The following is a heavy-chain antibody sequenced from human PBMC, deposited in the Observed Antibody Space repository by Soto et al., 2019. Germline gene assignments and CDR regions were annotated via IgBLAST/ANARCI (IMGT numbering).Heavy chain of an antibody. D-gene: IGHD6-19*01. CDR1: GYTFSGFY. Sequence: GSVKVSCKASGYTFSGFYMHWVRQAPGQGLEWMGWINPNSGGTKSAEKFQGRVTMTRDTSISTAYMELSRLTSDDTAVYYCASAAVTGTAGLDFWGQGTQVTVPQ. CDR2: INPNSGGT. CDR3: ASAAVTGTAGLDF. J-gene: IGHJ4*02. V-gene: IGHV1-2*02.